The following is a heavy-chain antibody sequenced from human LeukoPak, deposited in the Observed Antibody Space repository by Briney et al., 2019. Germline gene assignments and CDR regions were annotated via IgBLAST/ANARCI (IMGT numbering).Heavy chain of an antibody. CDR1: GGSISSSSYY. V-gene: IGHV4-39*01. CDR3: ARHFARAFDI. J-gene: IGHJ3*02. CDR2: VYYSGST. D-gene: IGHD2-21*01. Sequence: SETLSLTRTVSGGSISSSSYYWGWIRQPPGKGLEWIGSVYYSGSTYCNPSLKSRVTMSVDTSRNQFSLKLSSVTAADTAVYYCARHFARAFDIWGQGTMVTVSS.